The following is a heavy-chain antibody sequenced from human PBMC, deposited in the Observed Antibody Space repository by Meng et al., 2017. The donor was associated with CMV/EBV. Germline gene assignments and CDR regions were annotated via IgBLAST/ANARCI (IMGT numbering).Heavy chain of an antibody. D-gene: IGHD6-13*01. Sequence: LRLSCAVYGGSFSGYYWSWIRQPPGKGLEWIGEINHSGSTNYNPSLKSRVTISVDTSKNQFSLKLSSVTAADTAVYYCARGRSGTGRRRIAAAGWFDPWGQGTLVTVSS. J-gene: IGHJ5*02. CDR2: INHSGST. V-gene: IGHV4-34*01. CDR3: ARGRSGTGRRRIAAAGWFDP. CDR1: GGSFSGYY.